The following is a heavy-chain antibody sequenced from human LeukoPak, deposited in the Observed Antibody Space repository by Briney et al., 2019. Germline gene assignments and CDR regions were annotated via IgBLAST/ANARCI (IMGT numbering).Heavy chain of an antibody. D-gene: IGHD3-3*01. J-gene: IGHJ4*02. Sequence: GGSLRLSCAASGFTFSSYAMSWVRQAPGKGLEWVSAISGSGGSTYYADSVKGRFTISRDNSKNTLYLQMNSLRAEDTAVYYCAKSQDYDFWSGHPVDYWGQGTLVTVSS. CDR3: AKSQDYDFWSGHPVDY. V-gene: IGHV3-23*01. CDR1: GFTFSSYA. CDR2: ISGSGGST.